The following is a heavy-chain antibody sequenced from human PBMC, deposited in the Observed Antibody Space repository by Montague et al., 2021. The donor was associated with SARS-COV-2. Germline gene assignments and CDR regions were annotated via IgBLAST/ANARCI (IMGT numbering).Heavy chain of an antibody. V-gene: IGHV4-39*07. CDR2: VDYSGLT. J-gene: IGHJ3*02. D-gene: IGHD3-10*01. Sequence: SETLSLTCTVSRDSISSHNYFWAWIRQPPGKGLEWIGSVDYSGLTFYNPSLESRATISVDTSKKQFSLKVNSVTAADTAVYYCAKDGEALAWGTFDIWGQGTIVTVSS. CDR1: RDSISSHNYF. CDR3: AKDGEALAWGTFDI.